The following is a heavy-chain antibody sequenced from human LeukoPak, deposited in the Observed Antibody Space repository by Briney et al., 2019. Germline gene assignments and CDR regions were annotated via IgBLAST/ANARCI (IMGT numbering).Heavy chain of an antibody. CDR3: ARGQRLWFGELSPGFDY. CDR2: INPNSGGT. J-gene: IGHJ4*02. CDR1: GYTSTGYY. D-gene: IGHD3-10*01. V-gene: IGHV1-2*02. Sequence: ASVKVSCKASGYTSTGYYMHWVRQAPGQGLEWMGWINPNSGGTNYAQKFQGRVTMTRDTSISTAYMELSRLRSDDTAVYYCARGQRLWFGELSPGFDYWGQGTLVTVSS.